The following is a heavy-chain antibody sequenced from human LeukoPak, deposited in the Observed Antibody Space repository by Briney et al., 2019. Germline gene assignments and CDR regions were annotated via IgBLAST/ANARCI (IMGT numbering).Heavy chain of an antibody. J-gene: IGHJ6*02. CDR1: GGSISSYY. V-gene: IGHV4-4*07. CDR3: ARGSVITFSYYGMDV. Sequence: SETLSLTCTVSGGSISSYYWSWIRQPAGKGLEWIGRIYTSGSTNYNPSLKSRVTMSVDTSKNQFSLKLSSVTAADTAVYYCARGSVITFSYYGMDVWGQGTTVTVSS. D-gene: IGHD3-22*01. CDR2: IYTSGST.